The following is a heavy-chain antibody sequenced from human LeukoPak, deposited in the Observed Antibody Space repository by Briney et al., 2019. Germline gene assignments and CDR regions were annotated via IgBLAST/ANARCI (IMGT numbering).Heavy chain of an antibody. CDR3: ARGVPAAPYYYYYMDV. V-gene: IGHV4-34*01. CDR2: INHSGST. D-gene: IGHD2-2*01. Sequence: SETLSLTCTVSGGSISSYYWSWIRQPPGKGLEWIGEINHSGSTNYNPSLKSRVTISVDTSKNQFSLKLSSVTAADTAVYYCARGVPAAPYYYYYMDVWGKGTTVTVSS. CDR1: GGSISSYY. J-gene: IGHJ6*03.